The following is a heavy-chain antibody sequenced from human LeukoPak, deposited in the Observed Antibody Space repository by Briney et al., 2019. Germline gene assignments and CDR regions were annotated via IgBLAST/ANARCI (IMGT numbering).Heavy chain of an antibody. CDR3: ARETSGSYSRGFDY. Sequence: ASVKVSCKASGGTFSSYAISWVRQAPGQGLEWMGRIIPILGIANYAQKFQGRVTITADKSTSTAYMELSSLRSEDTAVYYCARETSGSYSRGFDYWGQGTLVTVSS. CDR2: IIPILGIA. CDR1: GGTFSSYA. J-gene: IGHJ4*02. D-gene: IGHD1-26*01. V-gene: IGHV1-69*04.